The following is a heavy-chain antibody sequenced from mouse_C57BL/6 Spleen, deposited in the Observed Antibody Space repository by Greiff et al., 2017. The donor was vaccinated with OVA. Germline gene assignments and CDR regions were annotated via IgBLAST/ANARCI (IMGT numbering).Heavy chain of an antibody. V-gene: IGHV1-81*01. Sequence: VQLQQSGAELARPGASVKLSCKASGYTFTSYGISWVKQRTGQGLEWIGEIYPRSGNTYYNEKFKGKATLTADKSSSTAYMELRSLTSEDSAVYFCAREGGYDYDGIYYAMDYWGQGTSVTVSS. CDR1: GYTFTSYG. D-gene: IGHD2-4*01. CDR3: AREGGYDYDGIYYAMDY. CDR2: IYPRSGNT. J-gene: IGHJ4*01.